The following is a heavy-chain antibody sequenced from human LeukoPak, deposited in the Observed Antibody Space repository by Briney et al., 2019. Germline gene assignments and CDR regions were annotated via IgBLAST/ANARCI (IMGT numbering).Heavy chain of an antibody. Sequence: SETLSLTCTVSGGSISSYYWSWIRQPPGKGLEWIGYIYTSGSTNYNPSLKSRVTISVDTSKNQFSLKLSSVTAADTAVYYCARLASGSYYGSVFDYWGQGTLVTVSS. CDR2: IYTSGST. CDR3: ARLASGSYYGSVFDY. V-gene: IGHV4-4*09. J-gene: IGHJ4*02. D-gene: IGHD1-26*01. CDR1: GGSISSYY.